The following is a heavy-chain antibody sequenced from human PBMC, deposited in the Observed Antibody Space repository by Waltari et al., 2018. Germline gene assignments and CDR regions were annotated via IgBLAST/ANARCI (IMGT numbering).Heavy chain of an antibody. CDR1: GYTFTSYD. J-gene: IGHJ4*02. D-gene: IGHD2-15*01. Sequence: QVQLVQSGAEVKKPGASVKVSCKASGYTFTSYDINWVRQATGQGLEWMGGIIPIFGTANYAQKFQGRVTITADKSTSTAYMELSSLRSEDTAVYYCARDHPGRNYYFDYWGQGTLVTVSS. V-gene: IGHV1-69*06. CDR2: IIPIFGTA. CDR3: ARDHPGRNYYFDY.